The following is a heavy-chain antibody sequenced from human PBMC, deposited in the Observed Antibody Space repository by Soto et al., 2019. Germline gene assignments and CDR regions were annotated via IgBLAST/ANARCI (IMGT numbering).Heavy chain of an antibody. D-gene: IGHD2-21*02. J-gene: IGHJ4*02. Sequence: ASVKVSCKASGYTFTSYAMHWVRQAPGQRLEWMGWINAGNGNTKYSQKFQGRVTITRDTSASTAYMELSSLRSEDTAVYYCVRLSTPYCGGDCFGNYFDYWGQGTLVTVSS. CDR3: VRLSTPYCGGDCFGNYFDY. V-gene: IGHV1-3*01. CDR1: GYTFTSYA. CDR2: INAGNGNT.